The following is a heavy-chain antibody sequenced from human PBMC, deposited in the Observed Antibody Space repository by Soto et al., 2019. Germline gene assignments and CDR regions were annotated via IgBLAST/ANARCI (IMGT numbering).Heavy chain of an antibody. CDR3: ARGDMITFGGVIVLTGPLDY. Sequence: PSETLSLTCTVSGGSISSGGYYWSWIRQHPGKGLEWIGYIYYSGSTYYNPSLKSRVTISVDTSKNQFSLKLSSVTAADTAVYYCARGDMITFGGVIVLTGPLDYWGQGTLVTVSS. V-gene: IGHV4-31*03. D-gene: IGHD3-16*02. CDR2: IYYSGST. CDR1: GGSISSGGYY. J-gene: IGHJ4*02.